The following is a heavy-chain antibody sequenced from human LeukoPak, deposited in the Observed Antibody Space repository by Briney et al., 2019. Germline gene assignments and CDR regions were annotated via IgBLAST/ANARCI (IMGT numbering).Heavy chain of an antibody. CDR1: GYSISSGYY. CDR2: IYHSGST. D-gene: IGHD3-22*01. V-gene: IGHV4-38-2*02. Sequence: SETLSLTCTVSGYSISSGYYWGWIRQPPGKGLEWIGSIYHSGSTYYNPSLKSRVTISVDTSKNQFSLKLSSVTAADTAVYYCARDDYYDTWNWFDPWGQGTLVTVSS. CDR3: ARDDYYDTWNWFDP. J-gene: IGHJ5*02.